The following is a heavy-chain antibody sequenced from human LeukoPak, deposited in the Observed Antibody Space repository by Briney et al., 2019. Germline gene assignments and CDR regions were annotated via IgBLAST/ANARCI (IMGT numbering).Heavy chain of an antibody. V-gene: IGHV3-48*02. CDR1: GFTFSSYN. CDR3: ARDMYYGDYEIDY. Sequence: PGGSLRLSCAASGFTFSSYNMNWVRQAPGKGLEWVSYITSSRSTIYYADSVKGRFTISRDNAKNSLFLQMNSLRDEDTAVYYCARDMYYGDYEIDYWGQGTLVTVSS. CDR2: ITSSRSTI. D-gene: IGHD4-17*01. J-gene: IGHJ4*02.